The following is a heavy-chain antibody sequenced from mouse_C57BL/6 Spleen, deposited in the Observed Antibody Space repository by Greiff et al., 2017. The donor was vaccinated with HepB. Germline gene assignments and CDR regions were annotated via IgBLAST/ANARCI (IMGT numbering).Heavy chain of an antibody. V-gene: IGHV1-82*01. CDR3: AREELYDYDGYFDV. J-gene: IGHJ1*03. CDR2: IYPGDGDT. CDR1: GYAFSSSW. D-gene: IGHD2-4*01. Sequence: VQLQQSGPELVKPGASVKISCKASGYAFSSSWMNWVKQRPGKGLEWIGRIYPGDGDTNYNGKFKGKATLTADKSSSTAYMQLSSLTSEDSAVYFCAREELYDYDGYFDVWGTGTTVTVSS.